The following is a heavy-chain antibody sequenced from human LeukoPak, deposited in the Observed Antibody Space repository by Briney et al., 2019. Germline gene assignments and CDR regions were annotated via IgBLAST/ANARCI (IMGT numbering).Heavy chain of an antibody. J-gene: IGHJ3*02. CDR2: ITSSSSYI. CDR1: GFTFSTYS. Sequence: GGSLRLSCAASGFTFSTYSMNWVRQAPGKGLEWVSSITSSSSYIHYADSVKGRFTISRDNAKNSLYLQMNSLRAEDTAVYYCAKVGWELPVEAFDIWGQGTMVTVSS. D-gene: IGHD1-26*01. V-gene: IGHV3-21*01. CDR3: AKVGWELPVEAFDI.